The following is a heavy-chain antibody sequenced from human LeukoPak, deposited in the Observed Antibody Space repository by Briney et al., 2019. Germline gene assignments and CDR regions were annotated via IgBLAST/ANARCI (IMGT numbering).Heavy chain of an antibody. CDR3: ARGPGYCSGGSCYSGLAEYFQH. CDR1: GGTFSSYA. Sequence: EASVKVSCKASGGTFSSYAISWVRQAPGEGLEWMGRIIPIFGTANYAQMFQGRFTITTDESTSTAYMELSSLRSEDTAVYYCARGPGYCSGGSCYSGLAEYFQHWGQGTLVTVSS. CDR2: IIPIFGTA. J-gene: IGHJ1*01. V-gene: IGHV1-69*05. D-gene: IGHD2-15*01.